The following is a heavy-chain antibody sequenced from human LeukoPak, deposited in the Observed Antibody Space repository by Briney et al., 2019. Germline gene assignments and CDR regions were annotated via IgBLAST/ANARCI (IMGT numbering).Heavy chain of an antibody. V-gene: IGHV3-7*01. J-gene: IGHJ4*02. CDR2: IKKDGSEK. D-gene: IGHD5-18*01. CDR1: GFPFNSDD. Sequence: GGSLRLSCAASGFPFNSDDMSWVRQAPGKGLEWVANIKKDGSEKYYVDSVKGRFTISRDNAKKSLYLQMNSLRAEDTAVYYCARHLSGITGYTYGRGIDYWGQGTLVSVSS. CDR3: ARHLSGITGYTYGRGIDY.